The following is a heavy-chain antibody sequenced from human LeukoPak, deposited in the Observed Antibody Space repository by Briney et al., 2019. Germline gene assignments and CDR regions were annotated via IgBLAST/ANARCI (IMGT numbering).Heavy chain of an antibody. CDR2: MNPNSGNT. J-gene: IGHJ6*03. V-gene: IGHV1-8*02. CDR1: GYTFTSYD. D-gene: IGHD3-9*01. Sequence: ASVKVSCKASGYTFTSYDINWVRQATGQGLEWMGWMNPNSGNTGYAQKFQGRVTMTRNTSISTAYMELSSLRSEDTAVYYCARGLRYFDWLLHYYYYYMDVWGKGTTVTISS. CDR3: ARGLRYFDWLLHYYYYYMDV.